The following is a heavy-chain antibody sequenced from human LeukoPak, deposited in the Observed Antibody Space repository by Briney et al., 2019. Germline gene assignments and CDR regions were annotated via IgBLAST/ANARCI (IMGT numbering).Heavy chain of an antibody. CDR3: AGYGGNSF. CDR1: GFTFSSYG. D-gene: IGHD4-23*01. Sequence: GGSLRLSCAASGFTFSSYGMHWVRQAPGKGLEWVAVIWYDGSDKYYADSVKGRFTISRDNSKNTLYLQMNSLRAEDTAVYHCAGYGGNSFWGQGTLVTVSS. V-gene: IGHV3-33*01. CDR2: IWYDGSDK. J-gene: IGHJ4*02.